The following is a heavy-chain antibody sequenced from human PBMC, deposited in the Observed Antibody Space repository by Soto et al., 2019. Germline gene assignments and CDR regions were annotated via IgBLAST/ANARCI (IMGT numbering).Heavy chain of an antibody. CDR2: ISGRGGST. CDR3: AKVEGYFDWSLY. CDR1: GFTFSSYA. J-gene: IGHJ4*02. Sequence: EVQLLESGGGLVQPGGSLRLSCAASGFTFSSYAMSSVRQPPGKGLEWVSAISGRGGSTYYADAVKGGFTIFRDNSKNTLYLQMNSLRAEDTAVYYCAKVEGYFDWSLYWGQGTLVTVSS. D-gene: IGHD3-9*01. V-gene: IGHV3-23*01.